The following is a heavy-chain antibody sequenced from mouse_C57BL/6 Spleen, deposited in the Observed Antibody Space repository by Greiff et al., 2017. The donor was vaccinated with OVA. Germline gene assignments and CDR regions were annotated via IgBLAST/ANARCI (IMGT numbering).Heavy chain of an antibody. CDR3: WIYYAPFDY. CDR1: GFNFTNSY. CDR2: IDPANGST. D-gene: IGHD2-1*01. J-gene: IGHJ2*01. V-gene: IGHV14-3*01. Sequence: EVQLQQSVAELVRPGASVKLSCTASGFNFTNSYMHWVKQRPEQGLEWIGRIDPANGSTKYAPKFQGKATLTADTSSNTAYLQLSSLTSEDTAIYYCWIYYAPFDYWGQGTTLTVSS.